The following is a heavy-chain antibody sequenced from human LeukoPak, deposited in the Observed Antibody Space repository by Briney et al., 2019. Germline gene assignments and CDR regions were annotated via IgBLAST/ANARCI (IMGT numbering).Heavy chain of an antibody. CDR3: ARENQFLDWSLDY. Sequence: ASVKVSCKASGYTFTSYDINWVRQATGQGLEWMGWMNPNSGNTGYAQKLQGRLTMTIDTFTSTSYMELRGLRSDDTAIYYCARENQFLDWSLDYWGQGTLVTVSS. CDR1: GYTFTSYD. D-gene: IGHD2-21*01. CDR2: MNPNSGNT. J-gene: IGHJ4*02. V-gene: IGHV1-8*01.